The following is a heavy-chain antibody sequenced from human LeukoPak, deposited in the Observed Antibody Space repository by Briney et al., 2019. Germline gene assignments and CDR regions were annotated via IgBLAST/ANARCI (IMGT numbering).Heavy chain of an antibody. D-gene: IGHD6-19*01. V-gene: IGHV4-59*08. CDR2: IYYSGST. Sequence: PSETLSLTCTVSGGSISSYYWSWIRQPPGKGLEWIGYIYYSGSTNYNPSLKSRVTISVDTSKNQFSLKLSSVTAADTAVYYCARPEGAVAGLTWGPGTLVTVSS. J-gene: IGHJ5*02. CDR1: GGSISSYY. CDR3: ARPEGAVAGLT.